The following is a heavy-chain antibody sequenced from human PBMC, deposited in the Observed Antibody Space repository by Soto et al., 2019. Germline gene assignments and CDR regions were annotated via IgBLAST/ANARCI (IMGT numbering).Heavy chain of an antibody. V-gene: IGHV1-18*01. CDR3: ARGPVLRYFDWLPPPYYYYGMDV. D-gene: IGHD3-9*01. CDR1: GYTSTSYG. Sequence: QVQLVQSGAEVKKPGASVKVSCKASGYTSTSYGISWVRQAPGQGLEWMGWISAYNGNTNYAQKLQGRVTMTTDTSTSTAYMELRSLRSDDTAVYYCARGPVLRYFDWLPPPYYYYGMDVWGQGTTVTVSS. J-gene: IGHJ6*02. CDR2: ISAYNGNT.